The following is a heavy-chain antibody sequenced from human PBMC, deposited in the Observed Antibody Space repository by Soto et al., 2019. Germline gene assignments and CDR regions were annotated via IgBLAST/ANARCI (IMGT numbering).Heavy chain of an antibody. CDR1: GGTFSSYA. CDR2: IIPIFGTA. Sequence: SVKVSCKASGGTFSSYAISWVRQAPGQGLEWMGGIIPIFGTANYAQKFQGRVTITADESTSTAYMELSSLRSEDTAVYYCARAYYYDSSGYSGHAFDIWGQGTMVTVS. V-gene: IGHV1-69*13. CDR3: ARAYYYDSSGYSGHAFDI. D-gene: IGHD3-22*01. J-gene: IGHJ3*02.